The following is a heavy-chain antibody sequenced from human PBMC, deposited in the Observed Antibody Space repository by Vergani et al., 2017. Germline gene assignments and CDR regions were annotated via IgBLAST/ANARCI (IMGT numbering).Heavy chain of an antibody. Sequence: QLQLQESGPGLVKPSETLSLTCTVSGGSISSSSYYWGWIRQPPGKGLEWIGSIYYSGSTYYNPSLKRRVTISVDTSKNQFSLKLSSVTAADTAVYYCARHREPYYYDSLEFDYWGQGTLVTVSS. CDR1: GGSISSSSYY. CDR3: ARHREPYYYDSLEFDY. CDR2: IYYSGST. J-gene: IGHJ4*02. V-gene: IGHV4-39*01. D-gene: IGHD3-22*01.